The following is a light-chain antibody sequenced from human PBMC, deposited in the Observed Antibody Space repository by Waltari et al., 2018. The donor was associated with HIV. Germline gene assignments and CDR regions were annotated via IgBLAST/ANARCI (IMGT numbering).Light chain of an antibody. V-gene: IGLV3-19*01. CDR3: NSRDSSGNHWV. J-gene: IGLJ3*02. CDR1: SLRSYY. Sequence: SSELTQDPAVSVALGQTVRITCQGDSLRSYYASWYQQKPGQAPVLVIYVKNQLPSGIPDRFAGSSSGNTASLTITGAQAEDEADYDCNSRDSSGNHWVFGGGTKLTVL. CDR2: VKN.